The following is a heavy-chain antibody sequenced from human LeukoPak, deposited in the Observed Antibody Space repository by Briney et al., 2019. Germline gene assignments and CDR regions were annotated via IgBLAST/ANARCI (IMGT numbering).Heavy chain of an antibody. CDR2: IIPILGTA. CDR3: ARRGGDHSSAYQFDP. J-gene: IGHJ5*02. D-gene: IGHD3-22*01. Sequence: SVKVSCKASGGTFSSYAASWVRQAPGQGLEWMGGIIPILGTANYAETFRGRVTITTDESTSTAYMELRSLTSEDTAVYYCARRGGDHSSAYQFDPWGQGTLVIVSS. CDR1: GGTFSSYA. V-gene: IGHV1-69*05.